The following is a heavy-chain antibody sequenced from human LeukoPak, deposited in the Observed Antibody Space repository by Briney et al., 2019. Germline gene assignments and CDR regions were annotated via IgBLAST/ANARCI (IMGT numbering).Heavy chain of an antibody. CDR1: GYTFTGYY. Sequence: GASVKVSCTASGYTFTGYYMHWVRQAPGQGLEWMGWINPNSGGTNYAQKFQGRVTMTRDTSISTAYMELSRLRSDDTAVYYCARSLYSSGWYLDYWGQGTLVTVSS. CDR3: ARSLYSSGWYLDY. V-gene: IGHV1-2*02. D-gene: IGHD6-19*01. J-gene: IGHJ4*02. CDR2: INPNSGGT.